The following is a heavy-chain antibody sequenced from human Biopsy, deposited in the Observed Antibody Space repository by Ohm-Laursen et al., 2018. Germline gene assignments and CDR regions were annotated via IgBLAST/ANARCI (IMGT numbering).Heavy chain of an antibody. J-gene: IGHJ6*02. V-gene: IGHV4-34*01. CDR3: VRGVDYYDPYHYYALDV. Sequence: QTLSLTCAVYGESYNGHYWSWIRQTPGQGLEWIGEINHSGRTNYNPSLKSRVTISVDTSKNQFSLKVRSVTAADTAVYYCVRGVDYYDPYHYYALDVWGQGTTVTVSS. D-gene: IGHD3-22*01. CDR1: GESYNGHY. CDR2: INHSGRT.